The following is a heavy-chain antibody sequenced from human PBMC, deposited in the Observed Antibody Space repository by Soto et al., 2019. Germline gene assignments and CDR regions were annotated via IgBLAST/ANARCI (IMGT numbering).Heavy chain of an antibody. J-gene: IGHJ4*02. CDR1: GYTFITYD. Sequence: QVQLVQSGAEVKKPGASVKVSCKASGYTFITYDINWVRQAPGQGLEWKGWMKPYNGNAGYAQKFQCRVTMSRNTSLSTAYMALARLKSNDTAVYFCARRKGRSVPLYFDPWGQGTLVTVSS. CDR3: ARRKGRSVPLYFDP. V-gene: IGHV1-8*01. D-gene: IGHD3-3*01. CDR2: MKPYNGNA.